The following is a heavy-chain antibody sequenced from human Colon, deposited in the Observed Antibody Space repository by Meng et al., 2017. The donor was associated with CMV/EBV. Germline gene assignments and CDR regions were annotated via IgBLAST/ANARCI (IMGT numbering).Heavy chain of an antibody. V-gene: IGHV1-69*12. D-gene: IGHD1-26*01. CDR2: IIPIFGTA. CDR3: ARDIDSAEGY. CDR1: GGTFSSYA. J-gene: IGHJ4*02. Sequence: QVELGHSGAEGKKPGASVKFSCKASGGTFSSYAISWVRQAPGQGLEWMGGIIPIFGTANYAQKFQGRVTITADESTSTAYMELSSLRSEDTAVYYCARDIDSAEGYWGQGTLVTVSS.